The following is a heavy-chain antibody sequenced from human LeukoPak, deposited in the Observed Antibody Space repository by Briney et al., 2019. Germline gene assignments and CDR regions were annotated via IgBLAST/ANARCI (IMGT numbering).Heavy chain of an antibody. D-gene: IGHD5-12*01. J-gene: IGHJ4*02. CDR3: ARDLKGYSGYGGDY. V-gene: IGHV1-69*04. CDR1: GGTFSSYA. CDR2: IIPILGIA. Sequence: SVKVSCKASGGTFSSYAISWVRQAPGQGLEWMGRIIPILGIANYAQKFQGRVTITADKSTSTAYMELSSLRSEDTAVYYCARDLKGYSGYGGDYWGQGTLVTVSS.